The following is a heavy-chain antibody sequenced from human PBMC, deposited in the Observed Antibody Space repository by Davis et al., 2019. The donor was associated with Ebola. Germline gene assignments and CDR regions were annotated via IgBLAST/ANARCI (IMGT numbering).Heavy chain of an antibody. J-gene: IGHJ4*02. D-gene: IGHD6-19*01. V-gene: IGHV3-13*01. CDR3: ATTPQYSSGQNKPFDY. Sequence: GESLKISCAASGFTFSSYDMHWVRQATGKGLEWVSTIGVVGDTYYPGSVKGRFTISRDNSKNTLYLQMNSLRAEDTAVYYCATTPQYSSGQNKPFDYWGQGTLVTVSS. CDR2: IGVVGDT. CDR1: GFTFSSYD.